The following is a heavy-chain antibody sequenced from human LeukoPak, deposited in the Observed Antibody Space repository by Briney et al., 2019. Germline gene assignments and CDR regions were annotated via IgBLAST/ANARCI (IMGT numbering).Heavy chain of an antibody. J-gene: IGHJ4*02. CDR1: GYIFTSYD. D-gene: IGHD1-14*01. CDR3: ARTLPGGVVDY. V-gene: IGHV1-8*02. Sequence: ASVKVSCKASGYIFTSYDINWVRQATGQGLEWMGWMNPNSANTGDAQKFQVRVTISKDNSKSTAYMELSSLRSGDTAVYYCARTLPGGVVDYWGQGTLVTVSS. CDR2: MNPNSANT.